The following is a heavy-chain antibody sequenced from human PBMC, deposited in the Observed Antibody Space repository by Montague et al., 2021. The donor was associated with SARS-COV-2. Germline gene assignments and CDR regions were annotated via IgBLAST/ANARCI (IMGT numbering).Heavy chain of an antibody. CDR1: GFTFSSYA. V-gene: IGHV3-23*01. CDR2: ISGSGGST. J-gene: IGHJ4*02. Sequence: SLRLSCAASGFTFSSYAMNWVRQAPGKGLEWVSAISGSGGSTYYADSVKGRFTISRDNSKNTLYLQMSSLRAEDTAVYYCAKPDQGGRVRYYFDYWGQGTLVTVSS. D-gene: IGHD2-15*01. CDR3: AKPDQGGRVRYYFDY.